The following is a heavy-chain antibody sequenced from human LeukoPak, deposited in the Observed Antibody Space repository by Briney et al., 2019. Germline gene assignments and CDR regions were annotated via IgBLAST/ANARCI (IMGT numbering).Heavy chain of an antibody. CDR1: GFTFSDYY. CDR2: ISSSSSYT. V-gene: IGHV3-11*03. D-gene: IGHD3-22*01. CDR3: ARGGYDSSGYPDAFDI. Sequence: GVSLRLSCAASGFTFSDYYMSWIRQAPGKGLEWVSYISSSSSYTNYADSVKGRFTISRDNAKNSLYLQMNSLRAEDTAVYYCARGGYDSSGYPDAFDIWGQGTMVTVSS. J-gene: IGHJ3*02.